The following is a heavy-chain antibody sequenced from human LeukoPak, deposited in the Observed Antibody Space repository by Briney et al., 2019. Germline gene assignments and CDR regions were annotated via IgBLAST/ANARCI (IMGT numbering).Heavy chain of an antibody. CDR1: DDSINNYY. CDR2: IYFSGST. J-gene: IGHJ5*02. V-gene: IGHV4-59*01. D-gene: IGHD6-13*01. CDR3: ARPRHPHSREGRFDI. Sequence: PSETLSLTCTVSDDSINNYYWSWIRQPPGKTLEWIGYIYFSGSTNYNPSLESRVTMSVDTSRKQFSLKLTSVTTADTAMYYCARPRHPHSREGRFDIWGQGILVTVSS.